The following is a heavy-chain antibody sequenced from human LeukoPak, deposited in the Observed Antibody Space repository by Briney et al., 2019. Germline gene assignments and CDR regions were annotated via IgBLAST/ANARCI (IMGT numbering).Heavy chain of an antibody. CDR2: ISGSGGST. Sequence: GGSLRLSCAASGFTFSSYAMSWVRQAPGKGLEWVSAISGSGGSTYYADSVKGRFTISRDNSKNTLYLQMNSLRAEDTAVYYCAKGREYSSNWSPFDYWGQGTLVTVSS. V-gene: IGHV3-23*01. D-gene: IGHD6-13*01. J-gene: IGHJ4*02. CDR3: AKGREYSSNWSPFDY. CDR1: GFTFSSYA.